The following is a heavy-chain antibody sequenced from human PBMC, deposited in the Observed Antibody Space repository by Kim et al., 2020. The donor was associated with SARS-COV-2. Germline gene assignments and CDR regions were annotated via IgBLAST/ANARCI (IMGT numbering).Heavy chain of an antibody. V-gene: IGHV3-74*01. Sequence: DTVTSRLSISKDNAKNTLHLQMNSLRAEETAVYYCERRVGYGDYAGHFDYWGQGTLVTVSS. J-gene: IGHJ4*02. CDR3: ERRVGYGDYAGHFDY. D-gene: IGHD4-17*01.